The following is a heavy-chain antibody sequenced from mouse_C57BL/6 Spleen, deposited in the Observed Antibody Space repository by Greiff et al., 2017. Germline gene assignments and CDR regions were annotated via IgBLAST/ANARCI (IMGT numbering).Heavy chain of an antibody. J-gene: IGHJ1*03. CDR3: AIPYGSSYVPYWYLDV. V-gene: IGHV1-74*01. CDR1: GYTFTSYW. Sequence: QVQLQQPGAELVKPGASVKVSCKASGYTFTSYWMHWVKQRPGQGLEWIGRIHPSDSDTNYNQKFKGKATLTVDKSSSTAYMQLSSLTSEDSAVYYWAIPYGSSYVPYWYLDVWGTGTTVTVSS. D-gene: IGHD1-1*01. CDR2: IHPSDSDT.